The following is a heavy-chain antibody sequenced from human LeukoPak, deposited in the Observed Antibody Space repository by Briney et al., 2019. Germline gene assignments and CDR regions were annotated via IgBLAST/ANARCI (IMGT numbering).Heavy chain of an antibody. Sequence: AGGSLRLSCAASGFTFTKYAMSWVRQAAGKGLEWVSAIGGSGTKTFYAESVKGRFTISRDNAKNSLYLQMNSLRAEDTAVYYCARLSGSGYDYWGQGTLVTVSS. J-gene: IGHJ4*02. CDR3: ARLSGSGYDY. D-gene: IGHD3-3*01. CDR1: GFTFTKYA. V-gene: IGHV3-23*01. CDR2: IGGSGTKT.